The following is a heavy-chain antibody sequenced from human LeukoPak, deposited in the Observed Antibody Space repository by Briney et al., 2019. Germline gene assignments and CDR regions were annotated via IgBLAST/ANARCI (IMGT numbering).Heavy chain of an antibody. J-gene: IGHJ4*02. CDR2: ISSSSSYI. CDR1: GFTFSSYS. V-gene: IGHV3-21*01. D-gene: IGHD3-10*01. Sequence: GGSLRLSCAASGFTFSSYSMNWVRQAPGKGLEWVSSISSSSSYIYYADSVKGRFTISRDNAKNSLYLQMNSLRAEDTAVYYCARAPNYYGSPRLWWGQGTLVTVSS. CDR3: ARAPNYYGSPRLW.